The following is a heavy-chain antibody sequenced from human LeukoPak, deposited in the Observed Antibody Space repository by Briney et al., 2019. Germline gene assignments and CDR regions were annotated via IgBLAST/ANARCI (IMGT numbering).Heavy chain of an antibody. CDR2: ISSNGGST. Sequence: PGGSLRLSCSVSGLSFSRYPIHWVRQAPGKGLEYVSAISSNGGSTYYADSVKGRFTISRDNSKNTLYLQMSSLRGEDTAVYYCVKGQAGTTGNAFDIWGQGTMVTVSS. CDR3: VKGQAGTTGNAFDI. V-gene: IGHV3-64D*06. J-gene: IGHJ3*02. D-gene: IGHD1-1*01. CDR1: GLSFSRYP.